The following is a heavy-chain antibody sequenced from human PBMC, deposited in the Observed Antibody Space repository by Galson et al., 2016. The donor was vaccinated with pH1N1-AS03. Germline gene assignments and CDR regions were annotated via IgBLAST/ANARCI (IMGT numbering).Heavy chain of an antibody. J-gene: IGHJ3*01. CDR2: FDPDNTET. Sequence: SVKASCKVSGNTLTELSIQWVRQAPGEGLDWMGGFDPDNTETVYAQKFQGRVTMTEDTSTDTAYMELSSLRSGDTAKYYLVTTAYAFGLGSVDAFDVWGQGTKVTVSS. CDR3: VTTAYAFGLGSVDAFDV. D-gene: IGHD3-16*01. V-gene: IGHV1-24*01. CDR1: GNTLTELS.